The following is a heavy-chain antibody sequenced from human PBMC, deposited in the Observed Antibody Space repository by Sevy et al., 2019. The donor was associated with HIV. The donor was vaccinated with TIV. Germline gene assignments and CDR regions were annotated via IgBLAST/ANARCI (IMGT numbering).Heavy chain of an antibody. V-gene: IGHV3-30*03. CDR1: GFTFSSYD. J-gene: IGHJ6*03. D-gene: IGHD3-16*01. CDR2: ISYDGSNK. CDR3: AGVERTFGGDPYDKHYFMDV. Sequence: GGSLRLSCAAPGFTFSSYDMHWVRQAPGKGLEWVAVISYDGSNKFYLDSVKGRFTISRDNSKSTLYLQLSSLRAEDMAVYYWAGVERTFGGDPYDKHYFMDVWGKGTTVTVSS.